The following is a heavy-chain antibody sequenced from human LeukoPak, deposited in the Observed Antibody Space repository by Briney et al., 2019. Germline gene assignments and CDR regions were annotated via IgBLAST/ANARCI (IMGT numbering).Heavy chain of an antibody. CDR1: GFTFSSYG. Sequence: GGTLRLSCAASGFTFSSYGMSWVRQAPGKGLEWVSAISGSGGSTYYADSVKGRFTISRDNSKNTLYLQMNSLRAEDTAVYYCAKDRFTMVRGALDYWGQGTLVTVSS. J-gene: IGHJ4*02. CDR3: AKDRFTMVRGALDY. D-gene: IGHD3-10*01. CDR2: ISGSGGST. V-gene: IGHV3-23*01.